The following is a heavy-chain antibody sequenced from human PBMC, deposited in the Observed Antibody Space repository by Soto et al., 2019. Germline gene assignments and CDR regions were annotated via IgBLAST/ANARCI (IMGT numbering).Heavy chain of an antibody. CDR1: GGSISNGGYY. V-gene: IGHV4-31*03. CDR3: ARGRRFGGNSYYFDY. D-gene: IGHD2-21*02. CDR2: IYHSGTT. J-gene: IGHJ4*02. Sequence: SETLSLTCTVSGGSISNGGYYWTWIRHHPGKGLEWIGYIYHSGTTYYSPSLKRRVTISVDTSKNQLSLKLSSVTAADTAVYYCARGRRFGGNSYYFDYWGQGTLVTVYS.